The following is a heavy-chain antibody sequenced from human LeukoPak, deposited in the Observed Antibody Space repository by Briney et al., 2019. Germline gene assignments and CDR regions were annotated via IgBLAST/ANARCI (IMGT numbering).Heavy chain of an antibody. V-gene: IGHV3-73*01. CDR3: TRQMGDYYDSGSYYL. J-gene: IGHJ4*02. CDR2: IRSKANSYAT. Sequence: PGGSLRLSCAASGFTFSGSAMHWVRQASGKGLEWVGRIRSKANSYATAYAASVKGRFTISRDDSENTAYLQMNSLKTKDTAVYYCTRQMGDYYDSGSYYLWGQGTLVTVSS. CDR1: GFTFSGSA. D-gene: IGHD3-10*01.